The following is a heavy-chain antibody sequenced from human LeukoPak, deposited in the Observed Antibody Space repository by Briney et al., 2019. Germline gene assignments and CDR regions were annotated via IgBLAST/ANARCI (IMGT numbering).Heavy chain of an antibody. D-gene: IGHD4-11*01. V-gene: IGHV3-30*02. CDR1: GFTFSSYG. Sequence: GGSLRLSCAASGFTFSSYGMHWVRQAPGKGLEWVAFIRYDGSNKYYADSVKGRFTISRDNSKNTLYLQMNSLRAEDTAVYHCAKFSDYSNPLDYWGQGTLVTVSS. J-gene: IGHJ4*02. CDR2: IRYDGSNK. CDR3: AKFSDYSNPLDY.